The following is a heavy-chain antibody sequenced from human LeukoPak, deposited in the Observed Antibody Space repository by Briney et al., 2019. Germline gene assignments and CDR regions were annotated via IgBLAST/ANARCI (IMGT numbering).Heavy chain of an antibody. Sequence: GGSLRLSCAASGFTFSSFAINWVRQAPGKGLEWVSVIYSGGSTYYADSVKGRFTISRDNSKNTLYLQMNSLRAEDTAVYYCTVVTPGWFDPWGQGTLVTVSS. CDR2: IYSGGST. J-gene: IGHJ5*02. D-gene: IGHD4-23*01. V-gene: IGHV3-53*01. CDR1: GFTFSSFA. CDR3: TVVTPGWFDP.